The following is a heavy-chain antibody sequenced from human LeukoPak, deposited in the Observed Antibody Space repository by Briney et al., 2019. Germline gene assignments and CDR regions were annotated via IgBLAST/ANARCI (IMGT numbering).Heavy chain of an antibody. J-gene: IGHJ6*02. CDR3: AYSTHYYYDMDV. CDR1: GFTVSSNY. D-gene: IGHD6-13*01. Sequence: PGGSLRLSCAASGFTVSSNYMSWVRQAPGKGLEWVSVIYSGGSTYYADSVKGRFTISRDNSKNTLYLQMNSLRAEDTAVYYCAYSTHYYYDMDVWGQGTTVTVSS. V-gene: IGHV3-53*01. CDR2: IYSGGST.